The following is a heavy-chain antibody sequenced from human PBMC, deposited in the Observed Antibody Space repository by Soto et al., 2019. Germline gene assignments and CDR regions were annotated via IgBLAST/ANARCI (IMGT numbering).Heavy chain of an antibody. CDR1: GGSISSGGYY. CDR3: ARSGIVLMVNRYYFDY. CDR2: IYYSGST. J-gene: IGHJ4*02. D-gene: IGHD2-8*01. V-gene: IGHV4-31*03. Sequence: QVQLQESGPGLVKPSQTLSLTCTVSGGSISSGGYYWSWIRQHPGKGLEWIGYIYYSGSTYYNPSLKSRVTISVDTSKNQFSLKLSSVTAADTAVYYCARSGIVLMVNRYYFDYWVQGTLVTVSS.